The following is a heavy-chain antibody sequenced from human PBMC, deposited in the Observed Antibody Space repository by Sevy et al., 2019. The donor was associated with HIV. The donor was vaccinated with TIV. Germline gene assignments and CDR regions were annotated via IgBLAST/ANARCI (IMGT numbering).Heavy chain of an antibody. D-gene: IGHD6-13*01. Sequence: GGSLKPPWPPLGLPSSSFTITWARQLQGKGLGWASSISSRSSYIYYEDSVKGRLTISRDNAMNSLYLQMNSLRAEDTAVYYCASRNGYSSSWYLAYWGQGTLVTVSS. J-gene: IGHJ4*02. V-gene: IGHV3-21*01. CDR2: ISSRSSYI. CDR3: ASRNGYSSSWYLAY. CDR1: GLPSSSFT.